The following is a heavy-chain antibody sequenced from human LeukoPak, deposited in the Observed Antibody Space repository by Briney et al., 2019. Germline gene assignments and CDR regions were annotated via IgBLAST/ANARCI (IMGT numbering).Heavy chain of an antibody. CDR3: ATRGDLSWFGALRH. CDR2: IKQA. V-gene: IGHV3-7*01. D-gene: IGHD3-16*02. J-gene: IGHJ4*02. Sequence: GGSLRLSCVVSGFSFSNYWMDWVRQAPGKGLEWAALIKQAYADSVKGRFTISRDNAKNSLYLQMNSLRVEDTAVYYCATRGDLSWFGALRHWSQGTLVTVSS. CDR1: GFSFSNYW.